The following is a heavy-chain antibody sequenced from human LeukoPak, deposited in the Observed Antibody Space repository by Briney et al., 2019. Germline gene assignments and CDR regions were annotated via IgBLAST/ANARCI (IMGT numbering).Heavy chain of an antibody. CDR3: ARDLATIDGIAWYYFEN. CDR2: INPNTGGT. CDR1: GYTFTDHY. J-gene: IGHJ4*02. Sequence: VASVKVSCKASGYTFTDHYIHWVRQAPGQGFEWMGWINPNTGGTDYAQKFQDRIAISTYTSINTAYMELSRLRSDDTALYYCARDLATIDGIAWYYFENWGQGTLVTVS. V-gene: IGHV1-2*02. D-gene: IGHD5-12*01.